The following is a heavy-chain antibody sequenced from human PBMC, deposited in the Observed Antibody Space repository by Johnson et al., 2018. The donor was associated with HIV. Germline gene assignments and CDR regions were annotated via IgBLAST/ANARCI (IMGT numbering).Heavy chain of an antibody. Sequence: QVQLLESGGGVVQPGGSLRLSCAASGFTFSSYGMHWVRQAPGKGLEWVAFIRYGGSNKYYADSVKGRFTISRDNSKNTLYLQMNSLRAEDTAVYYCAIPLGVPTDDDAFDIWGQGTMVTVSS. D-gene: IGHD2-2*01. V-gene: IGHV3-30*02. CDR1: GFTFSSYG. CDR3: AIPLGVPTDDDAFDI. J-gene: IGHJ3*02. CDR2: IRYGGSNK.